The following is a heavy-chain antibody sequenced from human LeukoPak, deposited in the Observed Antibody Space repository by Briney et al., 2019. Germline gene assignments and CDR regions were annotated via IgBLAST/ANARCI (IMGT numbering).Heavy chain of an antibody. CDR2: ISGYNGDT. CDR1: GYTFTSFG. Sequence: ASVKVSCKASGYTFTSFGITWVRQAPGHGLEWVGWISGYNGDTNYAQKVQGRVTMTTDTSTSTAYMELRSLRSDDTAVYYCARGRTDEYYYYYYMDVWGKGTTVTVSS. V-gene: IGHV1-18*01. J-gene: IGHJ6*03. CDR3: ARGRTDEYYYYYYMDV.